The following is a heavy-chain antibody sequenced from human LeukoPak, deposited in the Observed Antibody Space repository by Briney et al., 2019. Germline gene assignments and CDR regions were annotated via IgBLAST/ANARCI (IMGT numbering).Heavy chain of an antibody. J-gene: IGHJ4*02. V-gene: IGHV3-21*01. CDR3: ARDLYGSGRYQRDY. CDR2: ISSSSVNI. Sequence: GGSLRLSCAASGFMFISYSMSWVRQAPGKGLEWVSSISSSSVNIYYADSAKGRFTISRDNARNSLYLQMNSLRAEDTAVYYCARDLYGSGRYQRDYWGQGTLVTVSS. D-gene: IGHD3-10*01. CDR1: GFMFISYS.